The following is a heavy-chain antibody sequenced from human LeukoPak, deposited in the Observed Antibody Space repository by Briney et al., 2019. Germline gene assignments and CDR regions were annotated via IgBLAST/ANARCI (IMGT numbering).Heavy chain of an antibody. Sequence: PGGSLRLSCATSGFTFSSFAMHWVRQAPGKGLEWLALIWFDGSSKNYTDSAEGRFTISRDNSKNTLFLQMNSLRAEDTAVYYCAREEAAGTDYWGQGTLVTVSS. CDR1: GFTFSSFA. J-gene: IGHJ4*02. CDR2: IWFDGSSK. CDR3: AREEAAGTDY. V-gene: IGHV3-33*02. D-gene: IGHD6-13*01.